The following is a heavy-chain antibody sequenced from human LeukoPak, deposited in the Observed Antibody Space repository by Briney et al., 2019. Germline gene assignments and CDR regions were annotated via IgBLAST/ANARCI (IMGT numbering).Heavy chain of an antibody. J-gene: IGHJ6*03. Sequence: SETLSLTCTVSGGSIRCYYWSWIRQPPGKGLEWIGYIYYSGSTNYNPSLKSRVTISVDMSKNQFSLKLSSVTAADTALYYCARYYCSTTTCYYMDVWGKGTTVTVSS. CDR1: GGSIRCYY. D-gene: IGHD2-2*01. CDR3: ARYYCSTTTCYYMDV. V-gene: IGHV4-59*01. CDR2: IYYSGST.